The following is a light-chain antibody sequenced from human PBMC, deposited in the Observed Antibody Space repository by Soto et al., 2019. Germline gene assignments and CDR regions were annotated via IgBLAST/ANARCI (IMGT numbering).Light chain of an antibody. Sequence: QSVLTQPASVSGSPGQSITISCTGTSSDVGGYNYVSWYHQHPGKAPKLMIYDVSNRPSGVSNRFSGSRSGNTASLTISGLQAEDEADYYCSSYTSSSILYVFGTGTKVTVL. J-gene: IGLJ1*01. CDR3: SSYTSSSILYV. CDR1: SSDVGGYNY. CDR2: DVS. V-gene: IGLV2-14*01.